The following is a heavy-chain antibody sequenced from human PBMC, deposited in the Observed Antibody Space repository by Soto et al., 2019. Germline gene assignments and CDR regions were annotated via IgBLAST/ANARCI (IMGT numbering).Heavy chain of an antibody. V-gene: IGHV4-34*01. CDR1: GGSFSGYY. D-gene: IGHD3-10*01. J-gene: IGHJ5*02. CDR2: INHSGST. CDR3: ASRTLLWFGLSLDP. Sequence: SETLSLTCAVYGGSFSGYYWSWIRQPPGKGLEWIGEINHSGSTNYNPSLKSRVTISVDTSKNQFSLKLSSVTAADTAVYYCASRTLLWFGLSLDPWGQGTLVTVSS.